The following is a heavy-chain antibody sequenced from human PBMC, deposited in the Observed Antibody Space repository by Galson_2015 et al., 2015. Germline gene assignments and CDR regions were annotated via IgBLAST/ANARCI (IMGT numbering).Heavy chain of an antibody. CDR3: ARDGDLSEAGYGDYLLFDY. CDR1: GFTFSSYG. CDR2: ISYDGSNK. J-gene: IGHJ4*02. Sequence: SLRLSCAASGFTFSSYGMHWVRQAPGKGLEWVAVISYDGSNKYYADSVKGRFTISRDNSKNTLYLQMNSLRAEDTAVYYCARDGDLSEAGYGDYLLFDYWGQGTLVTVSS. V-gene: IGHV3-30*03. D-gene: IGHD4-17*01.